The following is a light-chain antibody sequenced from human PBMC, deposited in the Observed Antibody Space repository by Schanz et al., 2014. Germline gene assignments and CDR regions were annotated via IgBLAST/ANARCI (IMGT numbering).Light chain of an antibody. V-gene: IGKV3-15*01. CDR3: QQYNSFPFT. Sequence: EIVMTQSPATLSVSPGERATLSCRASQSITSYLAWYQQKPGQAPRLLIYGASNRATGIATRFSGSGFGTEFTLTISGLQPDDFATYYCQQYNSFPFTFGPGTKVDIK. J-gene: IGKJ3*01. CDR2: GAS. CDR1: QSITSY.